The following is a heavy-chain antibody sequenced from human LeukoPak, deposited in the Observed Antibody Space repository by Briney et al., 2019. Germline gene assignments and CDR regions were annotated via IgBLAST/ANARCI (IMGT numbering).Heavy chain of an antibody. Sequence: VKVSCKASGGTFSSYAISWVRQAPGQGLEWMGGIIPIFGTANYAQKFQGRVTITTDESTSTAYMELSSLRSEDTAVYYCARDVLGYYYMDVWGKGTTVTVSS. D-gene: IGHD2-15*01. CDR1: GGTFSSYA. CDR2: IIPIFGTA. CDR3: ARDVLGYYYMDV. V-gene: IGHV1-69*05. J-gene: IGHJ6*03.